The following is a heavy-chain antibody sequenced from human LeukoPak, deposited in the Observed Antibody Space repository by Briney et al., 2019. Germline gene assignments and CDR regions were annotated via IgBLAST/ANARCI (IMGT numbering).Heavy chain of an antibody. CDR2: IGTAGDT. D-gene: IGHD1-26*01. CDR1: GFTFSNHA. Sequence: GGSLRLSCATSGFTFSNHAMHWVRQATGRGLEWVSAIGTAGDTFYPGSVKGRFTISRENAKNSLSLQMNSLRAEDTAVYYCVRPQTPHGNFDYWGQGTLVTVSS. J-gene: IGHJ4*02. V-gene: IGHV3-13*01. CDR3: VRPQTPHGNFDY.